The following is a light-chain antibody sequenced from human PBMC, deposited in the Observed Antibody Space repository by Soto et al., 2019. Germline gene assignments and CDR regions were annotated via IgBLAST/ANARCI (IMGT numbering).Light chain of an antibody. J-gene: IGKJ1*01. CDR1: QSLNGN. CDR3: QQYSKWPPWT. V-gene: IGKV3-15*01. Sequence: EIVMTQSPATLSVSPGERATLSCRASQSLNGNLAWYQQKPGQAPRLLIYRASTRDTGVPARFSASGSGTEFTLTISSLQSEDFAVYYCQQYSKWPPWTFGPGTKVEIK. CDR2: RAS.